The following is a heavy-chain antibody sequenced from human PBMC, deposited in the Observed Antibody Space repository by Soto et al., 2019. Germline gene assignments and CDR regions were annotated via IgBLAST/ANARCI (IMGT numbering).Heavy chain of an antibody. J-gene: IGHJ4*02. D-gene: IGHD2-2*01. CDR2: IKQDGSEI. V-gene: IGHV3-7*05. CDR3: AKSLSAIPGDS. Sequence: EVQLVESGGGLVQSGGSLRLSCAASGFTFSSYWMSWVRQGPGKGPEWVAHIKQDGSEIYYVDSVKGRFTISRDNAKSSLYLQMTSLRAEDTAVYHCAKSLSAIPGDSWGQGTLVTVSS. CDR1: GFTFSSYW.